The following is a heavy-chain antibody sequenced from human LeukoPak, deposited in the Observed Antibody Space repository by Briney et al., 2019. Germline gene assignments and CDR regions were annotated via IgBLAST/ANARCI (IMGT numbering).Heavy chain of an antibody. D-gene: IGHD2-2*02. CDR1: GFTFSSGY. V-gene: IGHV3-74*01. J-gene: IGHJ4*02. CDR2: ISSDGSNT. CDR3: ARYTGGGVY. Sequence: PGGSLRLSCAVSGFTFSSGYMHWVRQPPGKGPVWVSRISSDGSNTIYADSVKGRFTISRDDARNTLYLQMNSLRDAGTAVYYCARYTGGGVYWGQGTLVTVSS.